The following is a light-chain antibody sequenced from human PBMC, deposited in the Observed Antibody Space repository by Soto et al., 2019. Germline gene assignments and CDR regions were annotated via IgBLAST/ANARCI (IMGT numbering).Light chain of an antibody. CDR2: QAS. CDR3: QHYDGYPYT. V-gene: IGKV1-5*03. CDR1: QSVSNW. Sequence: DIQMTQSPSTLSASVGDRVTITCRASQSVSNWLAWYQQKTGKVPKLLIFQASTLETWVPSRFSGSGSGAEFTLSIFSLQPDDFATYYCQHYDGYPYTFGQGTKLEIK. J-gene: IGKJ2*01.